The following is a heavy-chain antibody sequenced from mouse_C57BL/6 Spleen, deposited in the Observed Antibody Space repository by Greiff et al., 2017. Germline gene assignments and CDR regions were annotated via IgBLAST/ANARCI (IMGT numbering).Heavy chain of an antibody. CDR2: IYPGSGNT. Sequence: QVQLKQSGAELARPGASVKLSCKASGYTFTSYGISWVKQRTGQGLEWIGEIYPGSGNTYYNEKFKGKATLTADKSSSTAYMELRSLTSEDSAVYFCARGGLRTGFDYWGQGTTLTVSS. CDR3: ARGGLRTGFDY. D-gene: IGHD2-4*01. J-gene: IGHJ2*01. V-gene: IGHV1-81*01. CDR1: GYTFTSYG.